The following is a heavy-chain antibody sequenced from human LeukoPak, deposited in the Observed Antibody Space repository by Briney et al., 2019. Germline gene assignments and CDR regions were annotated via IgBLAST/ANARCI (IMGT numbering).Heavy chain of an antibody. CDR2: ISGSGDST. Sequence: GGSLRLSCAASGFTFSSYAMSWVRQAPGKGLEWVSAISGSGDSTYYADSVKGRFTISRDNSKNTLYLQMNSLRAEDTAVYYCAKDYYDNSGSFYGSAFDNWGQGTMVTVSS. V-gene: IGHV3-23*01. CDR1: GFTFSSYA. CDR3: AKDYYDNSGSFYGSAFDN. J-gene: IGHJ3*02. D-gene: IGHD3-22*01.